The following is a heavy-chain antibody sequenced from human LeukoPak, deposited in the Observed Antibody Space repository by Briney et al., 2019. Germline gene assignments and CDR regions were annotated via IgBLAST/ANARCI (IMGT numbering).Heavy chain of an antibody. CDR1: GYTFTGYY. CDR2: IIPIFGTA. CDR3: ARVTMTQALVY. Sequence: SVKVSCKASGYTFTGYYMHWVRQAPGQGLEWMGGIIPIFGTANYAQKFQGRVTITADESTSTAYMELSSLRSEDTAVYYCARVTMTQALVYWGQGTLVTVSS. J-gene: IGHJ4*02. D-gene: IGHD3-22*01. V-gene: IGHV1-69*13.